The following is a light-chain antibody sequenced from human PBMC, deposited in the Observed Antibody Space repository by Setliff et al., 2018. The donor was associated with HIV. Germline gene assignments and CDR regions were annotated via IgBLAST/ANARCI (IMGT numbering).Light chain of an antibody. CDR1: SSDIGAYNY. CDR3: SSYTTGSTLVV. Sequence: QSALTQPASVSGSPGQSITISCTGTSSDIGAYNYVSWYQQHPGKAPKLMIYDVSSRPSGVSNRFSGSKSGNTASLTISGLQAEDEADYYCSSYTTGSTLVVFGTGTKSPS. V-gene: IGLV2-14*01. CDR2: DVS. J-gene: IGLJ1*01.